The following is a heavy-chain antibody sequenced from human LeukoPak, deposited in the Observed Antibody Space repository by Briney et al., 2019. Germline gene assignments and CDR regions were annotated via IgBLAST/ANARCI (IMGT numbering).Heavy chain of an antibody. CDR2: VNEDGSEK. D-gene: IGHD5-24*01. CDR1: GFTFTNNW. J-gene: IGHJ5*02. Sequence: GGSLRLSCAASGFTFTNNWMTWFRQAPGKGLEWVANVNEDGSEKNYVDSVKGRFTISRDNAKNSVYLQMNNLRVEETAVYYCARGRGWIDPWGQETLVTVSS. V-gene: IGHV3-7*01. CDR3: ARGRGWIDP.